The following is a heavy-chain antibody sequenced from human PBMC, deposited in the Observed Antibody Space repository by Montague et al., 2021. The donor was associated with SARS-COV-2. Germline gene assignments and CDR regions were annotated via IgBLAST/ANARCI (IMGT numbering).Heavy chain of an antibody. CDR1: GGSISSPGYY. D-gene: IGHD4-17*01. Sequence: TLSLTCTVSGGSISSPGYYWSWIRQPAGKGLEWIGRIYTSGTTYYNPSLKSRVTVSVDTSKNQFSLKMTSVTAADTAVYYCARFTAVTSSLDFWGQGTLVPVSS. CDR3: ARFTAVTSSLDF. J-gene: IGHJ4*02. V-gene: IGHV4-61*02. CDR2: IYTSGTT.